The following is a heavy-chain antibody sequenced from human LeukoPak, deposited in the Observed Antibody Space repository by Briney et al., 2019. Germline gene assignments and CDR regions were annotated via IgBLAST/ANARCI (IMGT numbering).Heavy chain of an antibody. CDR3: ARYFGGSFDH. V-gene: IGHV4-59*08. CDR2: THYSGTT. D-gene: IGHD3-16*01. J-gene: IGHJ4*02. Sequence: SETLSLTCTVSGGSINSYYWSWIRQPPGKELEWIAYTHYSGTTNYSPSLKSRVSVSVDTAKNQFSLNLSSVTASETAVYYCARYFGGSFDHWGQGTLVTVSA. CDR1: GGSINSYY.